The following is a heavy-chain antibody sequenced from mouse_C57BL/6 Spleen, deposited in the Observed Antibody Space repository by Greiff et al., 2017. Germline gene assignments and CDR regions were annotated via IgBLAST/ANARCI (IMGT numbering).Heavy chain of an antibody. CDR1: GFTFSNYW. D-gene: IGHD4-1*02. V-gene: IGHV6-3*01. Sequence: EVKVEESGGGLVQPGGSMKLSCVASGFTFSNYWMNWVRQSPEKGLEWVAQIRLKSDNYATHYAESVKGRFTISRDDSKSSVYLQMNNLRAEDTGIYYCPQLGTTFAYWGQGTLVTVSA. CDR2: IRLKSDNYAT. J-gene: IGHJ3*01. CDR3: PQLGTTFAY.